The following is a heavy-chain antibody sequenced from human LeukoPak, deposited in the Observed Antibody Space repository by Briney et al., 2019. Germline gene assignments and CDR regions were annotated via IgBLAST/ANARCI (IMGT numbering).Heavy chain of an antibody. CDR2: ISYDGSNK. D-gene: IGHD5-18*01. CDR3: ATEGRGLWLPYYYYGMDV. J-gene: IGHJ6*02. V-gene: IGHV3-30*03. CDR1: GFTFSSYG. Sequence: HPGRSLRLSCAASGFTFSSYGMHWVRQAPGKGLEWVAVISYDGSNKYYADSVKGRFTISRDNSKNTLYLQMNSLRAEDTAVYYCATEGRGLWLPYYYYGMDVWGQGTTVTVSS.